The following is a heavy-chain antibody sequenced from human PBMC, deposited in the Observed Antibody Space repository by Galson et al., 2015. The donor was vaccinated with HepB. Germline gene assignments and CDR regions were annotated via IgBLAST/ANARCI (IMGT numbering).Heavy chain of an antibody. V-gene: IGHV3-30*18. J-gene: IGHJ6*02. Sequence: SLRLSCAASGFTFDNYGIHWVRQAPGKGLEWVAGISYDGSNKYYGDSVRGRFTISGDTSKNTVNLQMNSLRAEDTAVYFCAKETGKWSGYYMTYYFGMDVWGQGTTVTVSS. CDR2: ISYDGSNK. CDR3: AKETGKWSGYYMTYYFGMDV. CDR1: GFTFDNYG. D-gene: IGHD3-3*01.